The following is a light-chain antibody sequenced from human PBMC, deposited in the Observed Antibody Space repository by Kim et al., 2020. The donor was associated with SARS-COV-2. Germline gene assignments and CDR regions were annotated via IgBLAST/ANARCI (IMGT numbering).Light chain of an antibody. J-gene: IGKJ5*01. CDR2: TGS. V-gene: IGKV2-28*01. CDR1: EILLPNTEDNY. Sequence: PAYISCRSSEILLPNTEDNYLDWYVHSPGQSPQLLIYTGSHRASGVPDRFTGSGSGTDFTLKISRVEAEDVGVYYCMQALQAYLTFGQETRLEIK. CDR3: MQALQAYLT.